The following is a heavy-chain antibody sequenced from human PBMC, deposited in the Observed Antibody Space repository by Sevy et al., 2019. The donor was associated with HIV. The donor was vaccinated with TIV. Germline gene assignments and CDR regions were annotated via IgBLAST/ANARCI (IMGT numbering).Heavy chain of an antibody. J-gene: IGHJ4*02. CDR2: IYYEGNT. V-gene: IGHV4-38-2*01. CDR1: GYSLGSGYY. Sequence: SETLSLTCAVSGYSLGSGYYWAWIRQFPGKGLEWIGNIYYEGNTDYNPSLKSRLSMAIDTSKDQFSLRLTSVTAADSAVYYCAGHIITVSSSIKAAGLFDYWGRGTLVTVSS. CDR3: AGHIITVSSSIKAAGLFDY. D-gene: IGHD4-4*01.